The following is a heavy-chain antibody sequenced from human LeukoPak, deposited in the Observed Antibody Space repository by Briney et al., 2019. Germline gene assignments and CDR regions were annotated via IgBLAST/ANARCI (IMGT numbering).Heavy chain of an antibody. CDR1: GFTFSHYG. D-gene: IGHD3-9*01. CDR3: AGAPYDILTGYFLFDS. J-gene: IGHJ4*02. CDR2: ISYDGSNK. V-gene: IGHV3-30*03. Sequence: GGSLRLSCAASGFTFSHYGVHWVRQAPGKGLEWVAVISYDGSNKYYADSVKGRFTISRDNSKNTVFLQMNSLRAEDTAVYYCAGAPYDILTGYFLFDSWGQGTLVTVSS.